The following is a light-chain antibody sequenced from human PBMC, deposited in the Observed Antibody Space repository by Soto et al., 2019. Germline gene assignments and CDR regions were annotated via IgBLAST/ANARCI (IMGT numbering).Light chain of an antibody. CDR2: DAS. CDR3: QQYNGYSQWT. CDR1: QSISDW. Sequence: DIQMTQSPSTLSASVGDRDTITCRASQSISDWLAWYQQKPGKAPKLLIYDASRLQSGVPSRFSGSRSGTEFTLTISSLQPDDFATYYCQQYNGYSQWTFGQGTKVDIK. J-gene: IGKJ1*01. V-gene: IGKV1-5*01.